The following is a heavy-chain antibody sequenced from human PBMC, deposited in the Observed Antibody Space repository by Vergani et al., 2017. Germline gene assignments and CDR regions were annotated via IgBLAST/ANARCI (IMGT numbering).Heavy chain of an antibody. CDR2: ISSSSSTT. V-gene: IGHV3-48*04. Sequence: EVQLVESGGGLVQPGGSLRLSCAASGFTFSSYSMNWVRQAPGKGLEWVSHISSSSSTTYYADSVKGRFTISRDNAKNALYLQMNSLRAEDTAVYYCARRVSGLRRSAPSYMDVWGKGTTVTVSS. CDR1: GFTFSSYS. J-gene: IGHJ6*03. CDR3: ARRVSGLRRSAPSYMDV. D-gene: IGHD2-15*01.